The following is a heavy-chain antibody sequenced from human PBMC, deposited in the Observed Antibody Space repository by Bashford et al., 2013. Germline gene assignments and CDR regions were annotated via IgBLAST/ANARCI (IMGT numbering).Heavy chain of an antibody. CDR3: ARDWGRQVDFRFDP. CDR2: ISYDGSNK. V-gene: IGHV3-30*04. D-gene: IGHD3-16*01. J-gene: IGHJ5*02. Sequence: VRQAPGKGLEWVALISYDGSNKYYADSVEGRLTISRDNSKNTLYLQMNNLRAEDTAVYYCARDWGRQVDFRFDPWGQGTLVTVSS.